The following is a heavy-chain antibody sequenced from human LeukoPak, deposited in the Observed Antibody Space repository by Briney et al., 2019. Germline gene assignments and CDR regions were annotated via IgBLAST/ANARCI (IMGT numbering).Heavy chain of an antibody. D-gene: IGHD5-24*01. Sequence: SQTLSLTCAVSGGSISSGGYSWSWIRQLPGKGLEWIGYIYHSGSTYYNPSLKSRVTISVDRSKNQFSLKLSSVTAADTAVYYCARGDGYNWAFDYWGQGTLVTVSS. J-gene: IGHJ4*02. CDR3: ARGDGYNWAFDY. CDR1: GGSISSGGYS. CDR2: IYHSGST. V-gene: IGHV4-30-2*01.